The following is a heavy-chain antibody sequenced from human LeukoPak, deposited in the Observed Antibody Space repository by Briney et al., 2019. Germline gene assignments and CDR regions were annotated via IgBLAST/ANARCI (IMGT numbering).Heavy chain of an antibody. V-gene: IGHV3-21*01. CDR3: ARAPGVVVVAATQGDY. D-gene: IGHD2-15*01. J-gene: IGHJ4*02. Sequence: PGGSLRLSCAASGFTFSSYWMHWVRQAPGKGLEWVSSISSSSSYIYYADSVKGRFTISRDNAKNSLYLQMNSLRAEDTAVYYCARAPGVVVVAATQGDYWGQGTLVTVSS. CDR2: ISSSSSYI. CDR1: GFTFSSYW.